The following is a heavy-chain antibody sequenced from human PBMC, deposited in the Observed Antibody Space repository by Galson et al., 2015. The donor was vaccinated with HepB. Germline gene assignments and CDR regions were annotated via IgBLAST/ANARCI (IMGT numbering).Heavy chain of an antibody. CDR2: ISGSGDRT. J-gene: IGHJ4*02. CDR1: GFTFRSYA. Sequence: SLRLSCAASGFTFRSYAISWIRQAPGKGLEWVSAISGSGDRTYYADSVKGRFTVSRDNAKKSLYLQMNSLRAEDTAVYYCARGGGGFRESYFDYWGQGTLVTVSS. CDR3: ARGGGGFRESYFDY. D-gene: IGHD3-10*01. V-gene: IGHV3-23*01.